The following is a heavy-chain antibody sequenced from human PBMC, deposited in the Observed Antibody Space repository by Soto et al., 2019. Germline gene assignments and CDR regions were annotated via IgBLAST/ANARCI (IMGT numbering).Heavy chain of an antibody. CDR1: GFTFSTYA. CDR2: ITGSGGST. Sequence: GGVLRLSCAASGFTFSTYAMIWVRQAPGKGLEWVSVITGSGGSTYYADSVKGRFTISRDTSKNTLFLQMNSLRAEDTAVYYCAKDRYGDYGGTDYWGQGTMVTVSS. J-gene: IGHJ4*02. D-gene: IGHD4-17*01. CDR3: AKDRYGDYGGTDY. V-gene: IGHV3-23*01.